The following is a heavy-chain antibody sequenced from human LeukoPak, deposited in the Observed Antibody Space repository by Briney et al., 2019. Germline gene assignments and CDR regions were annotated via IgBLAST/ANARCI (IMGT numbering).Heavy chain of an antibody. CDR1: GGSISSYY. D-gene: IGHD6-19*01. Sequence: SETLSLTCTVSGGSISSYYWSWIRQPPGKGLEWIGYIYYSGSTNCNPSLKSRVTISVDTSKNQFSLKLSSVTAADTAVYYCARHRDSSGWYYFDYWGQGTLVTVSS. J-gene: IGHJ4*02. CDR3: ARHRDSSGWYYFDY. CDR2: IYYSGST. V-gene: IGHV4-59*08.